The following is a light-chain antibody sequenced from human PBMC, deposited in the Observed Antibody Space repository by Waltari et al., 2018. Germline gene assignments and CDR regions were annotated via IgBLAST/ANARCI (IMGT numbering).Light chain of an antibody. CDR2: LGS. CDR3: MQALQTPWT. V-gene: IGKV2-28*01. CDR1: QSLLHSNGYNY. Sequence: DIVMTQSPLSLPVTPGEPPSISCRSSQSLLHSNGYNYLDWYLQQPGQSPQLLIYLGSNRASGVPDRFSGSGSGTDFTLKISRVEAEDVGVYYCMQALQTPWTFGQGTKVEIK. J-gene: IGKJ1*01.